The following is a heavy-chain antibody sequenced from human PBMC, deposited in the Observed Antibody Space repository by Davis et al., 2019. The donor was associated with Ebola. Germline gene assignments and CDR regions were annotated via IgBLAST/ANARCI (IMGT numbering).Heavy chain of an antibody. CDR2: ISYDGSNK. CDR3: AREGGGWLQLRPYYFDY. D-gene: IGHD5-24*01. Sequence: GESLKISCAASGFTFSSYAMHWVRQAPGKGLEWVAVISYDGSNKYYADSVKGRFTISRDNSKNTLYLQMNSLRAEDTAVYYCAREGGGWLQLRPYYFDYWGQGTLVTVSS. J-gene: IGHJ4*02. CDR1: GFTFSSYA. V-gene: IGHV3-30-3*01.